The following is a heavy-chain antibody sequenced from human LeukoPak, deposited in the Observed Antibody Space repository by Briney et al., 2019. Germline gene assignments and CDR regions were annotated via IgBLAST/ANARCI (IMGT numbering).Heavy chain of an antibody. Sequence: SETLPLTCTVSGGSISSGDYYWSWIRQPPGKGLEWIGYIYYSGSTYYNPSLKSRVTISVDTSKNQFSPKLSSVTAADTAVYYCARGGAYYYDSSGPHFDYWGQGTLVTVSS. CDR1: GGSISSGDYY. CDR3: ARGGAYYYDSSGPHFDY. CDR2: IYYSGST. J-gene: IGHJ4*02. V-gene: IGHV4-30-4*08. D-gene: IGHD3-22*01.